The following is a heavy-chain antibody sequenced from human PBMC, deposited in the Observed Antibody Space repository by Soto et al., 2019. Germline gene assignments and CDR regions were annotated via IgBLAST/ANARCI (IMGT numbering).Heavy chain of an antibody. J-gene: IGHJ3*02. D-gene: IGHD3-22*01. V-gene: IGHV3-13*01. CDR3: AREGDYYDSSGYRVGAFDI. Sequence: GGSLRLSCAASGFTFSSYDMHWVRQATGKGLEWVSAIGTAGDTYYPGSVKGRFTISRENAKNSLYLQMNSLRAEDTAVYYCAREGDYYDSSGYRVGAFDIWGQGTMVTVSS. CDR1: GFTFSSYD. CDR2: IGTAGDT.